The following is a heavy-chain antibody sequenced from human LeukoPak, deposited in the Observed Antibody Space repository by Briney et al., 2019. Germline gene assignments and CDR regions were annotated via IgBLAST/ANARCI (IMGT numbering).Heavy chain of an antibody. Sequence: PSQTLSLTCTVSGGXISSGGYYWSWIRQHPGKGLEWIGYIYYSGSTNYNPSLKSRVTISIDTSKNQFSLKLSSMTAADTAVYFCARKRDGYDYGFDYWGQGTLVTGSS. CDR1: GGXISSGGYY. CDR3: ARKRDGYDYGFDY. D-gene: IGHD5-24*01. J-gene: IGHJ4*02. CDR2: IYYSGST. V-gene: IGHV4-31*03.